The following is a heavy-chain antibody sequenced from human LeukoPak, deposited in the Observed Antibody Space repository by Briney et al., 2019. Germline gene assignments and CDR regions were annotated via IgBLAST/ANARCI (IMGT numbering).Heavy chain of an antibody. CDR3: ARAFRCSGGRCYADY. J-gene: IGHJ4*02. CDR1: GYTFTSYW. Sequence: GESLKISCKGSGYTFTSYWIGWVRQMPGKGLEWMGIIYPGDSDTRYSPSFQGQVTISADKSISTAYLRWSSLQASDTAMYYCARAFRCSGGRCYADYWGQGTLVTVSS. D-gene: IGHD2-15*01. CDR2: IYPGDSDT. V-gene: IGHV5-51*01.